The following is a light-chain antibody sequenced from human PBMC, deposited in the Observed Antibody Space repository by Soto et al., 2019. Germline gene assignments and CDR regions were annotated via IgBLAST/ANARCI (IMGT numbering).Light chain of an antibody. Sequence: QSALTQPASVSGSPGQSITISCTGTSSDVGGYNYVSWYQQYPGKAPKLMIYDVSNRPSGVSNRFSGSKSGNMASLTISGLQAEDEADYYCSSYTSSIVVFGGGTKLTVL. CDR2: DVS. J-gene: IGLJ2*01. CDR3: SSYTSSIVV. V-gene: IGLV2-14*01. CDR1: SSDVGGYNY.